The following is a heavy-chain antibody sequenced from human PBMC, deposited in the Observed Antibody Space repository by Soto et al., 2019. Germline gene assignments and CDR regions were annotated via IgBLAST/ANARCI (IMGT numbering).Heavy chain of an antibody. V-gene: IGHV1-18*01. CDR1: GYTFSTYG. D-gene: IGHD3-16*01. CDR2: INGYNGNT. CDR3: ARMGDVPYYYYGMDV. Sequence: QVQLVQSGAEVKKPGASVKVSCKASGYTFSTYGISWVRQAPGQGLEWMGWINGYNGNTNYAPKLQGRITMTTDTSTTTAYMELRSLRSDDTAVYYCARMGDVPYYYYGMDVLGQGTTVTVSS. J-gene: IGHJ6*02.